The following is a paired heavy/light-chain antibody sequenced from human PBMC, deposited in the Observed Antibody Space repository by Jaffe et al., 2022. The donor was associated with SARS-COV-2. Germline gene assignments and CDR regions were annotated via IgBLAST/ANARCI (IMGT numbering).Heavy chain of an antibody. Sequence: EVQLLESGGGLVQPGGSLRLSCAASGFIFSSYGMTWVRQAPGKGLEWVSDISGSADTTHYADSVKGRFTVSRDNSKNTLYMQLNILRAEDTAVYYCAREMYSGYEYYYDYWGQGTLVTVSS. V-gene: IGHV3-23*01. CDR3: AREMYSGYEYYYDY. D-gene: IGHD5-12*01. CDR2: ISGSADTT. CDR1: GFIFSSYG. J-gene: IGHJ4*02.
Light chain of an antibody. V-gene: IGKV3-11*01. Sequence: EIVLTQSPATLSLSPGERATLSCRASQSVSIFLAWYQQKLGQPPRLLIYDASKRATGIPARFSGSGSGTDFTLTISSLEPEDFAVYYCQHRNNWPPLFGQGTKVEI. CDR2: DAS. CDR3: QHRNNWPPL. CDR1: QSVSIF. J-gene: IGKJ1*01.